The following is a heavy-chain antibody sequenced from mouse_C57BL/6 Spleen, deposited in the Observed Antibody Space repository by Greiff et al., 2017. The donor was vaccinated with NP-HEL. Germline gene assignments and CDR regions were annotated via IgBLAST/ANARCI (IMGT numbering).Heavy chain of an antibody. CDR1: GYAFSSYW. V-gene: IGHV1-80*01. D-gene: IGHD1-3*01. CDR3: ARSAGRSGLYY. J-gene: IGHJ2*01. Sequence: QVQLQQSGAELVKPGASVKISCKASGYAFSSYWMNWVKQRPGKGLEWIGQIYPGDGDTNYNGTFKGKATLTADKSSSTAYMQLSSLTSEDSAVYFCARSAGRSGLYYWGQGTTLTVSS. CDR2: IYPGDGDT.